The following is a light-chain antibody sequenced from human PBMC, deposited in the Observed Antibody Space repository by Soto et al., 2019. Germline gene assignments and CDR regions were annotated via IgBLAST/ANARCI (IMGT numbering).Light chain of an antibody. J-gene: IGKJ2*01. Sequence: ETVVTQSPGTLSLSPGEGATLSCRASQSVDSRYLAWYQQKPGQAPRLLIHGTSNRASDIPDRFSGSGSGTDFTLTISRLEPEDFAVYYCQQYGTAPYTFGQGTTLEFK. V-gene: IGKV3-20*01. CDR2: GTS. CDR3: QQYGTAPYT. CDR1: QSVDSRY.